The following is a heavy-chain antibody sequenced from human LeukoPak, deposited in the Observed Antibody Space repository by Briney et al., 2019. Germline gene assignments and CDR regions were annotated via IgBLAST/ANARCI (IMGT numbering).Heavy chain of an antibody. CDR2: IYHSGST. D-gene: IGHD1-26*01. CDR1: GGSISSGGYY. V-gene: IGHV4-31*03. J-gene: IGHJ4*02. Sequence: SQTLSLTCTVSGGSISSGGYYWSWIRQHPGKGLEWIGYIYHSGSTYYNPSLKSRVTISVDTSKNQFSLKLSSVTAADTAVYYCARDPRGVGFDYWGQGTLVTVSS. CDR3: ARDPRGVGFDY.